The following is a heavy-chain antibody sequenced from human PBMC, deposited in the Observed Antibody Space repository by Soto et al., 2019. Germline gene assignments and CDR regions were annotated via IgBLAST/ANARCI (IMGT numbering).Heavy chain of an antibody. CDR3: ARDDSSGYTGWTDY. CDR1: GGTFSSYA. D-gene: IGHD3-22*01. Sequence: QVQLVQSGAEVKKPGSSVKVSCKASGGTFSSYAISWVRQAPGQGLEWKGGIIPIFGTANYAQKFQGRVTITADESTSTAYRELSSLRSEDTAVYYCARDDSSGYTGWTDYWGQGTLVTVSS. J-gene: IGHJ4*02. CDR2: IIPIFGTA. V-gene: IGHV1-69*01.